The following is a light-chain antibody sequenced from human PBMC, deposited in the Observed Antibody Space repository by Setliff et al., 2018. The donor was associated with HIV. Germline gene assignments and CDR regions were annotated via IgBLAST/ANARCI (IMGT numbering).Light chain of an antibody. J-gene: IGLJ1*01. Sequence: SALTQPPSVSGSPGQSVTISCTGTSSDVGGYNRVSWYQQPPGTAPKLMIYDVSSRPSGVPDRFSGSKSGYTASLTISGLQAEDEADYYCSSYTSSSTPYVFGTGTKV. CDR3: SSYTSSSTPYV. CDR2: DVS. V-gene: IGLV2-18*02. CDR1: SSDVGGYNR.